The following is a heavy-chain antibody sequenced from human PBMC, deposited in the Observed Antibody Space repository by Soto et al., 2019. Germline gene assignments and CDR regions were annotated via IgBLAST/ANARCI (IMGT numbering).Heavy chain of an antibody. D-gene: IGHD6-19*01. J-gene: IGHJ5*02. CDR1: GGSISSGDYY. V-gene: IGHV4-30-4*01. Sequence: KTSETLSLTCTVSGGSISSGDYYWSWIRQPPGKGLEWIGYIYYSGSTYYNPSLKSRVTISVDTSKNQFSLKLSSVTAADTAVYYCARDWLGLPEKQSLENWFEHWGQGTLVTVSS. CDR2: IYYSGST. CDR3: ARDWLGLPEKQSLENWFEH.